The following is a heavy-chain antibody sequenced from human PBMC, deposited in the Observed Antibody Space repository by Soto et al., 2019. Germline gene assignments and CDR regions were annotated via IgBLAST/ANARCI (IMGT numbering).Heavy chain of an antibody. Sequence: EVQLVESGGGLVQPGRSLRLSCAASGFTFDDYAMHWVRQAPGKGLEWVSGSSWNSGSIGYADSVKGRFTISRDNAKNSLYLQMNSLRAEYTAVYDGAKATPPEGSSGWYYFDYWGQGTLVTVSS. CDR3: AKATPPEGSSGWYYFDY. J-gene: IGHJ4*02. CDR2: SSWNSGSI. V-gene: IGHV3-9*01. CDR1: GFTFDDYA. D-gene: IGHD6-19*01.